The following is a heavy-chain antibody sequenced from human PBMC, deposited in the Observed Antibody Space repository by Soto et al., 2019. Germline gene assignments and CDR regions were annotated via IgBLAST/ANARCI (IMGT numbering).Heavy chain of an antibody. D-gene: IGHD4-4*01. V-gene: IGHV3-23*01. J-gene: IGHJ4*02. CDR1: GFIFSNYA. Sequence: EVQLLDSGGGLVQPGGSLRLSCAASGFIFSNYAMNWVRQAPGKGLEWVSVISSSGGLTDYTDSVKGRFTISRDNSRNALYLHMDRLRAEDTAVYYCAMGYRLGGNYDLDYWGPGALVTVST. CDR2: ISSSGGLT. CDR3: AMGYRLGGNYDLDY.